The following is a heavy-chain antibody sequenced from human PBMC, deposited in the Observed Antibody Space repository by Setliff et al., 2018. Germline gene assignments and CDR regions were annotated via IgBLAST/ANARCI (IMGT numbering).Heavy chain of an antibody. V-gene: IGHV4-34*01. CDR3: ARDPGSS. Sequence: NPSETLSLTCTVYGGSLSNYYWSWVRQPPGQGPEWIVEINHSGSTNYKPSLKGRVAMSVDTSKRQFSLKLNSVTAADTSVYYCARDPGSSWGQGTMVTVSS. CDR2: INHSGST. J-gene: IGHJ3*01. CDR1: GGSLSNYY.